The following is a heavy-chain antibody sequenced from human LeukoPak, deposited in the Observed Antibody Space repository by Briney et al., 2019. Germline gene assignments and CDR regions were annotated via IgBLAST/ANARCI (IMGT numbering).Heavy chain of an antibody. CDR3: ARLGNYYDSSGFDY. CDR2: IYHSGST. J-gene: IGHJ4*02. CDR1: GYSISSGYY. V-gene: IGHV4-38-2*01. Sequence: PPETLSLTCAVSGYSISSGYYWGWIRQPPGKGLEWIGSIYHSGSTYYNPSLKSRVSISVDTSKNQFSLKLSSVTAADTAVYCCARLGNYYDSSGFDYWGQGTLVTVSS. D-gene: IGHD3-22*01.